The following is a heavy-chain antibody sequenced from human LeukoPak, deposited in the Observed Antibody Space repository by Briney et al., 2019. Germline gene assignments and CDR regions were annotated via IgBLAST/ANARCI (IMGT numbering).Heavy chain of an antibody. CDR1: GFTFSSYA. D-gene: IGHD6-13*01. CDR3: ASRIATAGSVDY. Sequence: GGSLRLSCAASGFTFSSYAMSWVRQAPGEGLEWVSAISGSGGSTYYADSVKGRFTISRDNSKNTLHLQMNTLRAEDTAVYYCASRIATAGSVDYWGQGTLVTVSS. J-gene: IGHJ4*02. V-gene: IGHV3-23*01. CDR2: ISGSGGST.